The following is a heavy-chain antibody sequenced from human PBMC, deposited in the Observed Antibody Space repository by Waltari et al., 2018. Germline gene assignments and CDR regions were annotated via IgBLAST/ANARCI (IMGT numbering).Heavy chain of an antibody. CDR1: GGSISSRSYY. CDR3: ARGSDDYGDYYYYYYMDV. V-gene: IGHV4-39*01. Sequence: QLQLQESGPGLVKPSETLSLTCTVSGGSISSRSYYWAWIRQPPGQGLEWIGSIYYSGSTYYNPSLKSRVTISVDTSKNQFSLKLSSVTAADTAVYYCARGSDDYGDYYYYYYMDVWGKGTTVTVSS. D-gene: IGHD4-17*01. J-gene: IGHJ6*03. CDR2: IYYSGST.